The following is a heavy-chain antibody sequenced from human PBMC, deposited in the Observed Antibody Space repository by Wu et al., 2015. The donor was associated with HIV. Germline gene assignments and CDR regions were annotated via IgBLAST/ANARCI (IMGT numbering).Heavy chain of an antibody. D-gene: IGHD3-22*01. CDR2: ISAYNGNT. CDR1: GYTFTSYG. CDR3: ARRYYYDSSGYYFDY. Sequence: QVHLEQSGVEVKKPGASVKVSCKASGYTFTSYGISWVRQAPGQGLEWMGWISAYNGNTNYAQKLQGRVTMTTDTSTSTAYMELRSLRSDDTAVYYCARRYYYDSSGYYFDYWGQGTLVTVSS. J-gene: IGHJ4*02. V-gene: IGHV1-18*01.